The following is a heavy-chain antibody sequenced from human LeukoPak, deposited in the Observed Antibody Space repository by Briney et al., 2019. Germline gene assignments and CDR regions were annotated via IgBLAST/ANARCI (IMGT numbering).Heavy chain of an antibody. CDR1: GYTFTSYA. Sequence: ASVKVSCKASGYTFTSYAMHWVRQAPGQRLEWMGWINAGNGNTKYSQKFQGRVTITRDTSASTAYMELSSLRSEDTAVYYCARGSRKRVGVWELLLGMTTYYYYYMDVWGKGTTVTVSS. J-gene: IGHJ6*03. D-gene: IGHD1-26*01. V-gene: IGHV1-3*01. CDR2: INAGNGNT. CDR3: ARGSRKRVGVWELLLGMTTYYYYYMDV.